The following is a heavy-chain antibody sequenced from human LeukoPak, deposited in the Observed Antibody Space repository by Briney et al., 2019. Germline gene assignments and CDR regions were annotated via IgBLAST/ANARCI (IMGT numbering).Heavy chain of an antibody. Sequence: PGGSLRLSCAASGFAFSSYGMHWVRQAPGKGLEWVAFIRYDGSNKYYADSVKGRFTISRDNSKNTLYLQMNSLRAEDTAVYYCAKEVGIDWSHYYYYYYYMDVWGKGTTVTVSS. CDR2: IRYDGSNK. CDR1: GFAFSSYG. V-gene: IGHV3-30*02. CDR3: AKEVGIDWSHYYYYYYYMDV. J-gene: IGHJ6*03. D-gene: IGHD3-9*01.